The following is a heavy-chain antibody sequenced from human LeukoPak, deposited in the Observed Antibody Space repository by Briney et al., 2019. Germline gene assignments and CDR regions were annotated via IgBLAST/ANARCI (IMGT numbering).Heavy chain of an antibody. CDR2: INPNSGGT. CDR3: AREASGWYAGIDY. J-gene: IGHJ4*02. CDR1: GYTFTGYY. D-gene: IGHD6-19*01. Sequence: ASVKVSCKASGYTFTGYYMHWVRQAPGQGLEWMGWINPNSGGTNYAQKFQGRVTMTRDTSISTAYMELSRLRSDDTAVYYCAREASGWYAGIDYWGQGTLVTVSS. V-gene: IGHV1-2*02.